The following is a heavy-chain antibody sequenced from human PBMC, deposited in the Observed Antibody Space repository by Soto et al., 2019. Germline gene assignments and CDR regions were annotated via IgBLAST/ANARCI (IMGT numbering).Heavy chain of an antibody. V-gene: IGHV4-59*08. D-gene: IGHD1-1*01. Sequence: QVQLQESGPGLVKPSETLSLTCTVSGGSISSYYWSWIRQPPGKGLEWIGYIYYSGSTNYNPSLKSRGTISVDTSKNEFSLKLSSVTAADTAVYYCARTGTGDAFDFWGQGTMVTVSS. J-gene: IGHJ3*01. CDR1: GGSISSYY. CDR3: ARTGTGDAFDF. CDR2: IYYSGST.